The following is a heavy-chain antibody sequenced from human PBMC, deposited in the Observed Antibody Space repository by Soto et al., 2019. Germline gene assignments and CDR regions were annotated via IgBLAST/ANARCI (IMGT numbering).Heavy chain of an antibody. J-gene: IGHJ4*02. CDR3: AKALYDYGDYGFDY. V-gene: IGHV3-23*01. Sequence: GGSLRLSCAASGFTFSSYAMSWVRQAPGKGLEWVSAISGSGGSTYYADSVKGRFTISRDNSKYTLYLQMNSLRAEDTAVYYCAKALYDYGDYGFDYWGQGTLVTVSS. D-gene: IGHD4-17*01. CDR2: ISGSGGST. CDR1: GFTFSSYA.